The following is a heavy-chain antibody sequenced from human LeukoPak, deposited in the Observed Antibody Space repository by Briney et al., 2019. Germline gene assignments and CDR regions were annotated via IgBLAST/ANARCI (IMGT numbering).Heavy chain of an antibody. CDR2: ISYDGSNK. D-gene: IGHD6-13*01. CDR1: GFTFSSYA. CDR3: ARDRSGTEHFDY. J-gene: IGHJ4*02. Sequence: GASLRLSCAASGFTFSSYAMHWVRQPPGKGLEWVAVISYDGSNKYYAHSVKGRFTISRDNSKNTLYLQMNSLRAEDTAVYYCARDRSGTEHFDYWGQGTLVTVSS. V-gene: IGHV3-30*04.